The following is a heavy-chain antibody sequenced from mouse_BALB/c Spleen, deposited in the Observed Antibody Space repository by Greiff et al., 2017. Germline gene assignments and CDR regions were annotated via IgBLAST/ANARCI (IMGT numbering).Heavy chain of an antibody. J-gene: IGHJ3*01. Sequence: EVQGVESGGGLVKPGGSLKLSCAASGFTFSSYAMSWVRQTPEKRLEWVATISSGGSYTYYPDSVKGRFTISRDNAKNTLYLQMSSLRSEDTAMYYCARPGEGIYYDYPWFAYWGQGTLVTVSA. CDR3: ARPGEGIYYDYPWFAY. CDR2: ISSGGSYT. D-gene: IGHD2-4*01. CDR1: GFTFSSYA. V-gene: IGHV5-9-3*01.